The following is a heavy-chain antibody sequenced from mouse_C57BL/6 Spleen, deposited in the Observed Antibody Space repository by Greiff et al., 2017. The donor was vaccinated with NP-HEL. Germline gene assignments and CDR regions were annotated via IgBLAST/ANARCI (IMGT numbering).Heavy chain of an antibody. CDR1: GYAFSSSW. Sequence: QVQLKESGPELVKPGASVKISCKASGYAFSSSWMNWVKQRPGKGLEWIGRIYPGDGDTNYNGKFKGKATLTADKSSSTAYMQLSSLTSEDSAVYFCARWGYGSSQDVWGTGTTVTVSS. CDR3: ARWGYGSSQDV. J-gene: IGHJ1*03. CDR2: IYPGDGDT. D-gene: IGHD1-1*01. V-gene: IGHV1-82*01.